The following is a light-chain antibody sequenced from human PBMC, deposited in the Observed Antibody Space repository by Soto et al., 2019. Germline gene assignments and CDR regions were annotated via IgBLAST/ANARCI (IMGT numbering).Light chain of an antibody. V-gene: IGKV3-20*01. CDR1: QSDSSSY. Sequence: EIVLTQSPGTLSLAPGERATLSCSASQSDSSSYLAWYQHTPGQAPRLLIYGASSRATRTPVRFSGSVSGTDFSFTISRLKPEDVPVYYCQQYGRSQTFGQGTKVEVK. CDR3: QQYGRSQT. CDR2: GAS. J-gene: IGKJ1*01.